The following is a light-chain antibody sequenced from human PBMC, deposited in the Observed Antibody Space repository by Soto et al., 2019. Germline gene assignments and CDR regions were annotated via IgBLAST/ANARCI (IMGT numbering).Light chain of an antibody. Sequence: DIQMTQSPSTLSAYVGERVTITCRASQSISSWLAWYQEKPGKAPKLLIYKASNLQSGVPSRFSGSGSGTDFTLTINSLQPDDFATYYCQQYKSHPYTFGQGTKLEIE. CDR1: QSISSW. CDR2: KAS. V-gene: IGKV1-5*03. CDR3: QQYKSHPYT. J-gene: IGKJ2*01.